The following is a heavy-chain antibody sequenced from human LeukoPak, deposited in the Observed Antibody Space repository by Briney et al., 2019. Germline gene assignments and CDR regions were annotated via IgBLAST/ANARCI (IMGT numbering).Heavy chain of an antibody. CDR3: AGDYEGNLAFDI. J-gene: IGHJ3*02. V-gene: IGHV3-21*01. CDR2: ISSSSTYI. Sequence: PGGSLRLSCAASGFSFSNCSMNWVRQAPGKGLEWVSSISSSSTYIYYADSLEGRFTISRDNIRNSLYLQMNSLRAEDTAVYYCAGDYEGNLAFDIWGQGTMVTVSS. CDR1: GFSFSNCS. D-gene: IGHD4-23*01.